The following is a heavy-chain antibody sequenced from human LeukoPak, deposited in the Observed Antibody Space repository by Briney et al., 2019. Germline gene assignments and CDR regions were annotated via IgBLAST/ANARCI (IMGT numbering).Heavy chain of an antibody. Sequence: ASVKVSCKAPGGSFGRYAVSWVRQAPGQGLEWMGWISAYNGNTNYAQKLQGRVTMTTDTSTSTAYMELRSLRSDDTAVYYCAREWELLTLDYWGQGTLVTVSS. D-gene: IGHD1-26*01. CDR3: AREWELLTLDY. J-gene: IGHJ4*02. CDR2: ISAYNGNT. V-gene: IGHV1-18*01. CDR1: GGSFGRYA.